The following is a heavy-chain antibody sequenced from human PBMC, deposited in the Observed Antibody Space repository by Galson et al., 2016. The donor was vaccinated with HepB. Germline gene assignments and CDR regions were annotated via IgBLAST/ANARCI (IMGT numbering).Heavy chain of an antibody. D-gene: IGHD1-26*01. CDR2: IGSDGVDT. Sequence: SLRLSCAASGFTFSSYAMSWVRQAPGKGLEWVSAIGSDGVDTYYADSVKGRFTISRDNSKSTLYLQMNSLRAEDTAVFYCAKDIGVVGRYYYYGVDVWGQGTTVTVSS. V-gene: IGHV3-23*01. CDR3: AKDIGVVGRYYYYGVDV. CDR1: GFTFSSYA. J-gene: IGHJ6*02.